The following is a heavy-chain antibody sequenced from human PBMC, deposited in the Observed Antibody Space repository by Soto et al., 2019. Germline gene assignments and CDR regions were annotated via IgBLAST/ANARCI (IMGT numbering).Heavy chain of an antibody. Sequence: PGESLKILWQGPGYSFANYWNAWVRQMPGKGLEWVGVIYPGDSDTRYSPSFRGQVTISADKSISHVYLQWSSLKASDTAMYYCARNRLRQYYYGMDVWGQGTTVTVS. V-gene: IGHV5-51*01. CDR1: GYSFANYW. J-gene: IGHJ6*02. CDR2: IYPGDSDT. D-gene: IGHD3-10*01. CDR3: ARNRLRQYYYGMDV.